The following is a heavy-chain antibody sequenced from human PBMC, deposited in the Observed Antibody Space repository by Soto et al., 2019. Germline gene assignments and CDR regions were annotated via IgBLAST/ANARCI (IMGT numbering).Heavy chain of an antibody. J-gene: IGHJ6*02. CDR2: IKQDGSQK. Sequence: PGGSLRLSCAASGFTFSRYWMSWVRQGPGKGLEWVANIKQDGSQKNYVDSVKGRVTISRDNAKNSLYLQMNSLRAEDTAVYYCARHDYYDSSGSSYYGMAVRGQGTTVTVSS. CDR1: GFTFSRYW. D-gene: IGHD3-22*01. V-gene: IGHV3-7*04. CDR3: ARHDYYDSSGSSYYGMAV.